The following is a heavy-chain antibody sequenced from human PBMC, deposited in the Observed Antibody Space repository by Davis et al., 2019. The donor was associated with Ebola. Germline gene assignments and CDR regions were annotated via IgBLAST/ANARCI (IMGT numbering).Heavy chain of an antibody. CDR2: ISSSSSYI. V-gene: IGHV3-21*01. CDR1: GFTFSTYS. CDR3: AKDVLWFGEFFY. D-gene: IGHD3-10*01. Sequence: GESLKISCAASGFTFSTYSMNWVRQAPGKGLEWVSSISSSSSYIYYADSVKGRFTISRDNAKNSLYLQMNSLRAEDTAVYYCAKDVLWFGEFFYWGQGTLVTVSS. J-gene: IGHJ4*02.